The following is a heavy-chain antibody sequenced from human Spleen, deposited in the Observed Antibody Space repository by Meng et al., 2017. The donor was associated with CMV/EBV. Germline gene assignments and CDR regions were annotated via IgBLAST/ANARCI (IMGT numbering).Heavy chain of an antibody. J-gene: IGHJ4*02. Sequence: GESLKISCAASAFAFSNAWMNWVRQAPGKGLEWVANIKQDGSEKYYVDSVKGRFTISRDNAKNSLYLQMNSLRAEDTAVYYCARDLAVDPFDYWGQGTLVTVSS. V-gene: IGHV3-7*01. CDR2: IKQDGSEK. D-gene: IGHD6-19*01. CDR1: AFAFSNAW. CDR3: ARDLAVDPFDY.